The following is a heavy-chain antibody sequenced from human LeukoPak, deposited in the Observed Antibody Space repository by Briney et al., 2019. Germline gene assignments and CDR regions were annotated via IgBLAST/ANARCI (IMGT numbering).Heavy chain of an antibody. CDR2: INHSGST. CDR1: GGSISTSNYY. V-gene: IGHV4-39*07. D-gene: IGHD4-17*01. CDR3: ARGTVTTYYFDY. J-gene: IGHJ4*02. Sequence: SETLSLTCTVSGGSISTSNYYWSWIRQPPGKGLEWIGEINHSGSTNYNPSLKSRVTISVDTSKNQFSLKLSSVTAADTAVYYCARGTVTTYYFDYWGQGTLVTVSS.